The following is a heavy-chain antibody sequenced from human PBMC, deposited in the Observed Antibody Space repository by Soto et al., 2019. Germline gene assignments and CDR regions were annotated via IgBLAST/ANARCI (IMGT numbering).Heavy chain of an antibody. CDR3: AVFVDTAMVGGYYYYGMDV. CDR1: GFTFTSSA. Sequence: QMQLVQSGPEVKKPGTSVKVSCKASGFTFTSSAVQWVRQARGQRLEWIGWIVVGSGNTNYAQKFQERVTITRDMSTSTAYMELSSLRSEDTAVYYCAVFVDTAMVGGYYYYGMDVWGQGTTVTVSS. V-gene: IGHV1-58*01. J-gene: IGHJ6*02. CDR2: IVVGSGNT. D-gene: IGHD5-18*01.